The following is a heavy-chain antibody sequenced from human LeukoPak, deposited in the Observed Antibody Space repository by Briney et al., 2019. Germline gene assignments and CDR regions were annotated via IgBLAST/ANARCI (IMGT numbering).Heavy chain of an antibody. CDR2: INHSGST. CDR3: ARGYCSSTSCSTIYFDY. CDR1: GGSFSGYY. V-gene: IGHV4-34*01. J-gene: IGHJ4*02. D-gene: IGHD2-2*02. Sequence: SETLSLTCAVYGGSFSGYYWSRIRQPPGKGLEWIGEINHSGSTNYNPSLKSRVTISVDTSKNQFSLKLSSVTAADTAVYYCARGYCSSTSCSTIYFDYWGQGTLVTVSS.